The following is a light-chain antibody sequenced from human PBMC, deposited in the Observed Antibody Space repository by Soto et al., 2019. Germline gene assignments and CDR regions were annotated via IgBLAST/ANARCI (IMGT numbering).Light chain of an antibody. CDR2: AAS. J-gene: IGKJ1*01. V-gene: IGKV1-39*01. CDR1: QSISSY. Sequence: DIQMTQSPSSLSASVGDRVTITCRASQSISSYLNWYQQKPGKAPKLLIYAASSLQSGVPSRFSVSGSGTDFTLTISSLQPEDFATYYCQQSYSTPCAFGQGTKVEIK. CDR3: QQSYSTPCA.